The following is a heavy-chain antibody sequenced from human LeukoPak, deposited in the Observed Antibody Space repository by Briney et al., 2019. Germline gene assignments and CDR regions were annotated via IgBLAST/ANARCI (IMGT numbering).Heavy chain of an antibody. CDR1: GGSFSSYY. CDR3: ARHNDPGHAFDI. CDR2: VSYTGST. D-gene: IGHD1-1*01. J-gene: IGHJ3*02. Sequence: PSETLSLTCTVSGGSFSSYYWSWIRQPPGKGLEWIGCVSYTGSTNYNPSLRSRVTISLDTSKNQFSLKVNSVTAADTAVYYCARHNDPGHAFDIWGQGTMVTVSS. V-gene: IGHV4-59*08.